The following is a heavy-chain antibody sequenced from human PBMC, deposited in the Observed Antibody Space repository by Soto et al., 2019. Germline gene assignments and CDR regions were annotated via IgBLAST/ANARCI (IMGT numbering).Heavy chain of an antibody. Sequence: SETLSLTCTVSGGSISSSSYYWGWIRQPPGKGLEWIGSIYYSGSTYYNPSLKSRVTISVDTSKNQFSLKLSSVTAADTAVYYCARQSHYYFWSGYYSPYWFYPWGQGTLVPVSA. CDR3: ARQSHYYFWSGYYSPYWFYP. J-gene: IGHJ5*02. V-gene: IGHV4-39*01. CDR2: IYYSGST. CDR1: GGSISSSSYY. D-gene: IGHD3-3*01.